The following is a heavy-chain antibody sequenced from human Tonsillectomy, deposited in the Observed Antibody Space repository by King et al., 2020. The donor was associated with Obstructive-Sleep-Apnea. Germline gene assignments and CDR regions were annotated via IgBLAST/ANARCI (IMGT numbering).Heavy chain of an antibody. CDR1: GLSFSNYA. V-gene: IGHV3-23*04. CDR2: ISGSGAST. CDR3: AEDLSEQYFQL. J-gene: IGHJ1*01. Sequence: VQLVESGGGLVQPGGSLRLSCAASGLSFSNYALNWVRQAPGKGLEWVSSISGSGASTYYADSVKGRFTISRDNSKTTLYLQMNSLRAEDTAVYFCAEDLSEQYFQLWGQGTLVTVS.